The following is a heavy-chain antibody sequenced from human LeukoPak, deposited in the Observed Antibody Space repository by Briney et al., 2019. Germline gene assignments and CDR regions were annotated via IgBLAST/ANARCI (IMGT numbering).Heavy chain of an antibody. Sequence: HPGGSLRLSCAASGFTVSSSYMSWFRQAPGKGLEWVGFIRSKAYGGTTEYAASVKGRFTISRDDSKSIAYLQMNSLKTEDTAVYYCTRYGKGNSSSWYEAWFDYWGQGTLVTVSS. CDR1: GFTVSSSY. CDR2: IRSKAYGGTT. D-gene: IGHD6-13*01. J-gene: IGHJ4*02. V-gene: IGHV3-49*03. CDR3: TRYGKGNSSSWYEAWFDY.